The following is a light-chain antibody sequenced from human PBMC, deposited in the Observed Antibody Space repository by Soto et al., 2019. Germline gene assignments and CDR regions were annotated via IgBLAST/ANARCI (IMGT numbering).Light chain of an antibody. Sequence: IVMTQSPATLPVSPGERATLSCRTSQSVNSHLAWYQHKPGQAPRLLIYGASSRATGIPTRFSGSGSGTEFTLTISSLEPEDFAIYYCQQRSNWPPWTFGQGTKVDIK. CDR2: GAS. CDR1: QSVNSH. J-gene: IGKJ1*01. CDR3: QQRSNWPPWT. V-gene: IGKV3-15*01.